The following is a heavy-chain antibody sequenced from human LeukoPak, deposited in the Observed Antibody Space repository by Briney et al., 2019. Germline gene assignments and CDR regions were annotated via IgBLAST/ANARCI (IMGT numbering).Heavy chain of an antibody. CDR3: ASAHYEATGLGYYFKF. CDR1: GYSISSGYY. Sequence: PSETLSLTCNVSGYSISSGYYWGWIRQSPGKGLEWIGTVYHTGTTYYSPSLKSRLAISLDTSTNRFSLKLTSVTATGTAVYYCASAHYEATGLGYYFKFWGQGTLVSVSS. V-gene: IGHV4-38-2*02. J-gene: IGHJ4*02. D-gene: IGHD2-8*02. CDR2: VYHTGTT.